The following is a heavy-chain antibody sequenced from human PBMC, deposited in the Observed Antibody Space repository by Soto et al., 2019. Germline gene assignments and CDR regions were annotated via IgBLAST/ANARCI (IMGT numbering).Heavy chain of an antibody. V-gene: IGHV4-30-4*01. CDR1: GASVTSDDYY. CDR3: ARDPIFYYASSGYGGSYFDY. J-gene: IGHJ4*02. Sequence: SETLSLTCAVSGASVTSDDYYWSWIRQPQGKGLEWIGYIYHSGSTYYNPSLKSRVSISIDTSQNQFSLKLTSLTAADTAVYYCARDPIFYYASSGYGGSYFDYWGQGSRVTV. CDR2: IYHSGST. D-gene: IGHD3-22*01.